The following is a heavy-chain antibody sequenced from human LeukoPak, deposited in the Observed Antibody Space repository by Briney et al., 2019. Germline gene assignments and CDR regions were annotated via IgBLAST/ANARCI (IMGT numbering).Heavy chain of an antibody. V-gene: IGHV3-48*04. CDR1: GFTFSSSI. CDR2: ISASSGTI. J-gene: IGHJ4*02. D-gene: IGHD1-14*01. Sequence: GSLRLSFATSGFTFSSSIMNWVRQAPGKGLEWIAYISASSGTIYYADSVKGRFTISRDNAQNSLYLQMNSLRAEDTAVYYCARDPKPDDWGQGTLVTVSS. CDR3: ARDPKPDD.